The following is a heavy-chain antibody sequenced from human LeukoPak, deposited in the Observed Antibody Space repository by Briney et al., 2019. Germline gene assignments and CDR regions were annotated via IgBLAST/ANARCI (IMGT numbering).Heavy chain of an antibody. J-gene: IGHJ2*01. CDR2: VNPTSGYT. CDR1: EYTFTSYD. V-gene: IGHV1-8*01. CDR3: ARMRGYSLGYWYLDL. Sequence: ASVKVSCKAAEYTFTSYDINWVRQATGQGLEWMGWVNPTSGYTGYAQKFQGRVTMTRDTSISTAYMELSSLRSDDTAVYYCARMRGYSLGYWYLDLWGRGTLDTVSS. D-gene: IGHD5-18*01.